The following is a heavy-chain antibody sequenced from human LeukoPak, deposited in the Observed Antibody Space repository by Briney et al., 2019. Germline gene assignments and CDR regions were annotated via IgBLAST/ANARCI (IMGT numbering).Heavy chain of an antibody. CDR2: VSYDGSNK. CDR1: GFTFSSYG. Sequence: GKSLRLSCAASGFTFSSYGIHWVRQAPGKGLEWVAVVSYDGSNKYYADSVKGRFTISRDNSKNTLYLQMNSLRAEDTAVYYCAKEGAYDSSGYPQPDAFDIWGQGTMVTVSS. J-gene: IGHJ3*02. CDR3: AKEGAYDSSGYPQPDAFDI. D-gene: IGHD3-22*01. V-gene: IGHV3-30*18.